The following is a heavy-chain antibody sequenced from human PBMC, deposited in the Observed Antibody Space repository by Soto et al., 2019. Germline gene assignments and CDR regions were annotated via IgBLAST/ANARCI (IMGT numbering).Heavy chain of an antibody. CDR2: ISAYNGNT. V-gene: IGHV1-18*01. CDR1: GYTFTSYG. CDR3: AREGVNMVRERDDDAFDI. D-gene: IGHD3-10*01. Sequence: ASVKVSCKASGYTFTSYGISWVRQAPGQGLEWMGWISAYNGNTNYAQKLQGRVTMTTDTSTSTAYMELRSLRSDDTAVYYCAREGVNMVRERDDDAFDIWGQGTMVTVSS. J-gene: IGHJ3*02.